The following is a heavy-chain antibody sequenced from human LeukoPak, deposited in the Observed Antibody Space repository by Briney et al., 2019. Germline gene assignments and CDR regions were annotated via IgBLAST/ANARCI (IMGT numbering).Heavy chain of an antibody. CDR2: IIPIFGTA. D-gene: IGHD4-23*01. V-gene: IGHV1-69*05. J-gene: IGHJ3*02. Sequence: SVKVSCKASGYTFTSYAMNWVRQAPGQGLEWMGGIIPIFGTANYAQKFQGRVTITTDESTSTAYMELSSLRSEDTAVYYCAQPLYTVEHAFDIWGQGTMVTVSS. CDR1: GYTFTSYA. CDR3: AQPLYTVEHAFDI.